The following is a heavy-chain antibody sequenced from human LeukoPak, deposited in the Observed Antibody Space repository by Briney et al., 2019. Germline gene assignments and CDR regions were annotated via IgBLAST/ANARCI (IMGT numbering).Heavy chain of an antibody. V-gene: IGHV3-30*18. CDR2: ISYDGSNK. CDR1: GFTFSSYG. CDR3: AKGDTMVRGVILDY. J-gene: IGHJ4*02. D-gene: IGHD3-10*01. Sequence: PGGSLRLSCAASGFTFSSYGMHWVRQAPGKGLEWVAVISYDGSNKYYADSVKGRFTISRDNSKNTLYLQMNSLRAEDTAVYYCAKGDTMVRGVILDYWGQGTLVTVSS.